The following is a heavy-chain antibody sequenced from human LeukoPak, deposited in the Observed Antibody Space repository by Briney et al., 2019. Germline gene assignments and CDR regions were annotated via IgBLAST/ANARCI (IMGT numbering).Heavy chain of an antibody. V-gene: IGHV4-59*01. Sequence: KPSETLSLTCTVSGGSISSNYWSWIRQPPGKGLEWIGYIYYSGGTNYNPSLKSRVTISVDTSKNQFSLKLSSVTAADTAVYYCARATAAAGMFDPWGQGTLVTVSS. CDR1: GGSISSNY. D-gene: IGHD6-13*01. J-gene: IGHJ5*02. CDR2: IYYSGGT. CDR3: ARATAAAGMFDP.